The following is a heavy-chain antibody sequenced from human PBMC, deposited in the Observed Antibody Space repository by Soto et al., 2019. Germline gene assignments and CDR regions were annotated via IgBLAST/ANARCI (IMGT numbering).Heavy chain of an antibody. D-gene: IGHD6-19*01. Sequence: GGSLRLSCAASGFTFSTYGMNWVRQAPGKGLEWVALISRDGNDKYYADSVKGRFTISRDNPKNTLFLQMNSLRAEDTAVYYCLAVALGYYVDVWGKGTTVTVSS. J-gene: IGHJ6*03. CDR2: ISRDGNDK. CDR1: GFTFSTYG. CDR3: LAVALGYYVDV. V-gene: IGHV3-30*03.